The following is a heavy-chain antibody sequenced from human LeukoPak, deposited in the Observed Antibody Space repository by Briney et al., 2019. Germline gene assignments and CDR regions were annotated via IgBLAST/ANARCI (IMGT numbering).Heavy chain of an antibody. CDR2: INPNCACT. J-gene: IGHJ3*02. Sequence: ASXKVSCKASGYTFTSYYMDWVRQAPGQGLEWMAPINPNCACTNYPPNFHGRVTMTRDTSISTAYMELSRLRSDDTAVYYCALYYDSSGYMAFDIWGQGTMVTVSS. D-gene: IGHD3-22*01. CDR3: ALYYDSSGYMAFDI. V-gene: IGHV1-2*06. CDR1: GYTFTSYY.